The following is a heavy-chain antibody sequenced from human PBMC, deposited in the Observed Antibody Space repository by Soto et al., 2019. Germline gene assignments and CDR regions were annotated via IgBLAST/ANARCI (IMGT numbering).Heavy chain of an antibody. V-gene: IGHV1-24*01. D-gene: IGHD2-15*01. J-gene: IGHJ4*02. CDR2: FDPEDGET. CDR1: GYTLTELS. Sequence: ASVKVSCKVSGYTLTELSIHWVRQAPGKGLEWMGGFDPEDGETLYAQKFQGRVTMTEDTSANTAYMELSSLRSEDTAVYYCARDGCSGGSCYFNYFDYWGQGTLVTVSS. CDR3: ARDGCSGGSCYFNYFDY.